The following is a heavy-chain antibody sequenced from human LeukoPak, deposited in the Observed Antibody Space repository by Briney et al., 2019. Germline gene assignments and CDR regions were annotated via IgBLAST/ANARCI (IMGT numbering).Heavy chain of an antibody. V-gene: IGHV4-39*01. Sequence: ETLSLTCTVSGGSISSTSYYWGWIRQPPGKGLEWIGSVYYSGRTYYNPSLKSRVIISVDTSKNQFSLKLTSVTAADTAVYYCARALSVVTSCFDYWGQGALVTVSS. CDR1: GGSISSTSYY. CDR3: ARALSVVTSCFDY. D-gene: IGHD4-23*01. J-gene: IGHJ4*02. CDR2: VYYSGRT.